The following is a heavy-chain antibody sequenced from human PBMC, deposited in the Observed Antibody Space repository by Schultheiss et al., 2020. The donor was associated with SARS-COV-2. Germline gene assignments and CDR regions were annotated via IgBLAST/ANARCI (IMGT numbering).Heavy chain of an antibody. V-gene: IGHV4-61*05. CDR1: GGSLSRSSYY. Sequence: SQTLSLTCSVSGGSLSRSSYYWGWVLQSPGKGLEWIGEINHSGSTNYNPSLKSRVTISVDKSKNQFSLKLSSVTAADTAVYYCASGVYRFLEWQERDYWGQGTLVTVSS. D-gene: IGHD3-3*01. J-gene: IGHJ4*02. CDR2: INHSGST. CDR3: ASGVYRFLEWQERDY.